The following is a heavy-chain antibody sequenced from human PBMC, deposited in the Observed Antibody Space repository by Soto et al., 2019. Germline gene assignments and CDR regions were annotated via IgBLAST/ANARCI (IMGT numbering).Heavy chain of an antibody. CDR3: TTGHYGDYPNWFDP. CDR2: IKSKTDGGTT. D-gene: IGHD4-17*01. V-gene: IGHV3-15*01. CDR1: GFTFSNAW. Sequence: EVQLVESGGGLVKPGGSLRLSCAASGFTFSNAWMSWVRQAPGKGLEWVGRIKSKTDGGTTDYAAPVKGRFTISRDDSKNTLYLQMNSLKTEDTAVYYCTTGHYGDYPNWFDPWGQGTLVTVSS. J-gene: IGHJ5*02.